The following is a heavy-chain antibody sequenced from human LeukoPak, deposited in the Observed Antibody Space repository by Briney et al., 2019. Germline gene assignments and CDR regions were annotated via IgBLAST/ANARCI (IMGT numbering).Heavy chain of an antibody. CDR2: IKSKTDGGTT. V-gene: IGHV3-15*07. CDR3: TTEFYPWLGYDY. J-gene: IGHJ4*02. D-gene: IGHD6-19*01. Sequence: GGSLRLSCAASGFTFSNAWMNWDRQVAGKGLEWVGRIKSKTDGGTTDYAAPVKGRFTISRDDSKNTLYLQMNSLKTEDTAVYYCTTEFYPWLGYDYWGQGTLVTVSS. CDR1: GFTFSNAW.